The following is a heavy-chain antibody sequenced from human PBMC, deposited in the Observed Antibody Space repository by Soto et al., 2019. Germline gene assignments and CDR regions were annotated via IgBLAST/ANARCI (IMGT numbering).Heavy chain of an antibody. V-gene: IGHV3-23*01. Sequence: EVQLLESGGGLVQPGGSLRLSCVGSGFTFSSYDMTWVRQAPGKGLEWVSSFSFYGRRDNTYYADSVMGRFTISRDNSRNTVYLQMDNLRVKDTAVYYCAKSLNNDHGGPNDHWGQGTLVTVSS. CDR1: GFTFSSYD. CDR2: FSFYGRRDNT. J-gene: IGHJ4*02. CDR3: AKSLNNDHGGPNDH. D-gene: IGHD1-1*01.